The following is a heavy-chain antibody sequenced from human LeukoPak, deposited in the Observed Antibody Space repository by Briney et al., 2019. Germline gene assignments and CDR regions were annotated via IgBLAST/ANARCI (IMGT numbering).Heavy chain of an antibody. D-gene: IGHD4-23*01. V-gene: IGHV3-64D*09. Sequence: GGSLRLSCSASGFTFSSYPMHWVRQAPGKGLEYVSTISSIGGSTYHADPVKGRFTISRDNSKNTLYLQMSSLRTEDTAVYFCVKTTTVALDYWGQGTLVTVSS. CDR1: GFTFSSYP. CDR3: VKTTTVALDY. CDR2: ISSIGGST. J-gene: IGHJ4*02.